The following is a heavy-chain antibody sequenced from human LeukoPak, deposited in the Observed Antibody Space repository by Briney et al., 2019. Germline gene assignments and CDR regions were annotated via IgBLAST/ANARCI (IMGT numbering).Heavy chain of an antibody. CDR2: ITGSGGGI. CDR1: GFTFSSYG. V-gene: IGHV3-23*01. Sequence: GGTLRLSCGASGFTFSSYGMNWVRQAPGKGLEWVSGITGSGGGIYYADSVKGRFTISRDDSENTLYLQMNSLRAEDTAVYYCAQDLRSASFGYWGQGTLVTVSS. J-gene: IGHJ4*02. D-gene: IGHD6-25*01. CDR3: AQDLRSASFGY.